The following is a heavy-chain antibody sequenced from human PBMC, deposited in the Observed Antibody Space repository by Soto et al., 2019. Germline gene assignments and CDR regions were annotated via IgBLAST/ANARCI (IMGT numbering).Heavy chain of an antibody. V-gene: IGHV3-30*18. Sequence: QVQLVESGGGVVQPGRSLRLSCAASGFTFSSYGMHWVRQAPGKGLEWVAVISYDGSNKYYADSVKGRFTISRDNSKNTRYLQMNSLRAEDTAVYYCAKDLTGMLDYWGQGTLVTVSS. CDR1: GFTFSSYG. D-gene: IGHD7-27*01. CDR2: ISYDGSNK. CDR3: AKDLTGMLDY. J-gene: IGHJ4*02.